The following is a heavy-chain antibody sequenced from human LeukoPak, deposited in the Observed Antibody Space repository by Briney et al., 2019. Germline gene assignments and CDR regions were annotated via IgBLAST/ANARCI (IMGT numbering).Heavy chain of an antibody. CDR3: ARGQEYYDILTGYSSPPGY. CDR2: IFPIFGTA. Sequence: ASVKVSCKASGGTFSRYAISWVRQAPGQGLEWMGGIFPIFGTANYAQKFQGRVTITADESTSTAYMELSSLRSEDTAVYYCARGQEYYDILTGYSSPPGYRGQGTLVTVSS. D-gene: IGHD3-9*01. V-gene: IGHV1-69*13. CDR1: GGTFSRYA. J-gene: IGHJ4*02.